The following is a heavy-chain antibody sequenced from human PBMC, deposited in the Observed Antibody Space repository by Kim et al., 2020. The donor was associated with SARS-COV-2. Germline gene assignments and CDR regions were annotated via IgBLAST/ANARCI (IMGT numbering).Heavy chain of an antibody. V-gene: IGHV3-23*01. Sequence: GGSLRLSCAASGFTFSTYAMSWVRQAPGKGLEWVSTISGSGGNTYSADSVKGRLIVSRDNSKNTLYLQMNSLRADDTAVYYCSRLRGAIMGYFDNWGQGTLVTVSS. CDR2: ISGSGGNT. CDR1: GFTFSTYA. CDR3: SRLRGAIMGYFDN. J-gene: IGHJ4*02. D-gene: IGHD3-10*01.